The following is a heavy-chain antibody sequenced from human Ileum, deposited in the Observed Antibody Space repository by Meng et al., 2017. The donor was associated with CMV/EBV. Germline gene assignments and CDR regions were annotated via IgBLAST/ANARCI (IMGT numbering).Heavy chain of an antibody. J-gene: IGHJ4*02. CDR3: AKSPYISGYHYDSSGYFDY. V-gene: IGHV3-23*01. Sequence: GESLKISCAASGFTFSSYAMNWVRQAPGEGPEWVATISGSDVNTYYAGSVMGRFIVSRDNSKNTLYLQMNSLRAEDTATYYCAKSPYISGYHYDSSGYFDYWGQGTLVTVSS. CDR1: GFTFSSYA. CDR2: ISGSDVNT. D-gene: IGHD3-22*01.